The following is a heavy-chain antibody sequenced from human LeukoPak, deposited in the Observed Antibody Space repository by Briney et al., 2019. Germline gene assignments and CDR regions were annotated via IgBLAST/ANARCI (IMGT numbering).Heavy chain of an antibody. CDR2: ISSSAGYM. CDR3: ARGPWDYYDSSNYRTFDY. CDR1: GFTFSTCA. J-gene: IGHJ4*02. Sequence: GGSLRLSCAASGFTFSTCAMSWVRQAPGKGLEWVSSISSSAGYMYYADSVKGRFTISRDNARNSLYLQMNTLRAEDTAVYYCARGPWDYYDSSNYRTFDYWGQGTLVTVSS. D-gene: IGHD3-22*01. V-gene: IGHV3-21*01.